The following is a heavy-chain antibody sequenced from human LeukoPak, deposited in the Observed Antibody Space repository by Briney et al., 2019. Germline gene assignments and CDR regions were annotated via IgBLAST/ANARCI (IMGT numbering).Heavy chain of an antibody. V-gene: IGHV1-3*01. CDR3: AREVGGYDSSVSL. D-gene: IGHD3-22*01. CDR1: GGTFSSYA. J-gene: IGHJ4*02. Sequence: ASVKVSCKASGGTFSSYAISWVRQAPGQRLEWMGWINAGNGNTKYSQKFQGRVTITRDTSASTACMELSSLRSEDTAVYYCAREVGGYDSSVSLWGQGTLVTVSS. CDR2: INAGNGNT.